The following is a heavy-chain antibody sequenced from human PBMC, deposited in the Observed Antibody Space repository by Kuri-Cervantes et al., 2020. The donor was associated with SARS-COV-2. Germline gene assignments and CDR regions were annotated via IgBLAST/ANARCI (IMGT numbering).Heavy chain of an antibody. V-gene: IGHV4-34*01. J-gene: IGHJ6*02. CDR3: ASVPNGYYYYGMDV. CDR1: GGSFSGYY. Sequence: GSLRLSCAVYGGSFSGYYWSWIRQPPGKGLEWIGEIKHSGSTNYNPSLKSRVTISVDTSKNQFSLKLNSVTAADTAVYYCASVPNGYYYYGMDVWGQGTTVTVSS. CDR2: IKHSGST. D-gene: IGHD1-1*01.